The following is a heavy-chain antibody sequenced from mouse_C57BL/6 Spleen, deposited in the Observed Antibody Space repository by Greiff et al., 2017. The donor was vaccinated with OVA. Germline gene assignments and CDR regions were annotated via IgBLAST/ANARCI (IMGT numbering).Heavy chain of an antibody. CDR1: GYSFTSGYY. Sequence: EVQLQQSGPGLVKPSQSLSLTCSASGYSFTSGYYWNLLRQPPGNQQEWMGYISYDGSTNYNPSFKNRITITRDTSKNQLFLKLNTVTTEDTATYYCARGPGYGAMDDWGPGTTVTVSS. V-gene: IGHV3-6*01. D-gene: IGHD3-2*02. J-gene: IGHJ4*01. CDR2: ISYDGST. CDR3: ARGPGYGAMDD.